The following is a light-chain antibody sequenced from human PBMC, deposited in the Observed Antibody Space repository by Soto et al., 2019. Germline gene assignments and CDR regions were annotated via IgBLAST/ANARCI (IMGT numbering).Light chain of an antibody. CDR1: QSVSGN. J-gene: IGKJ1*01. CDR2: GAS. CDR3: QQYNNWPWT. Sequence: EMVMTQSPATLSVSPGERATLSCMASQSVSGNLAWYQQKPGQAPRLLIYGASTRATGIPARFSGSGSGTDFTLTISSLQSEDFAIYYCQQYNNWPWTFGQGTKVDIK. V-gene: IGKV3D-15*01.